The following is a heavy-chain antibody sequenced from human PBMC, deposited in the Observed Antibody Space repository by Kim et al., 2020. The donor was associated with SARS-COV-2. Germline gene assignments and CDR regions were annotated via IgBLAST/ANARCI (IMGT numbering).Heavy chain of an antibody. CDR3: ARAGSLRYFDWEYYNYGVDV. D-gene: IGHD3-9*01. J-gene: IGHJ6*02. CDR2: IYYSGST. V-gene: IGHV4-31*03. Sequence: SETLSLTCTVSGGSISSGGYYWSWIRQHPGKGLEWIGYIYYSGSTYYNPSLKSRVTISVDTSKNQFSLKLSSVTAADTAVYYCARAGSLRYFDWEYYNYGVDVWGQGTTVTVSS. CDR1: GGSISSGGYY.